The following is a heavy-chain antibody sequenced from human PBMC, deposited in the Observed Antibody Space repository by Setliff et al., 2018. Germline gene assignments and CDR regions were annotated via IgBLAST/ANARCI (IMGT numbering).Heavy chain of an antibody. CDR1: GYTFTSYA. D-gene: IGHD6-25*01. J-gene: IGHJ6*02. Sequence: ASVKVSCKASGYTFTSYALNWVRQAPGQGLEWMGWINTNTGNPTCAQGFTGRFVFSLDTSVSTAYLQISSLKAEDTAVYYCERERGGARSSIAADYYYYGMDVWGQGTTVTVSS. CDR3: ERERGGARSSIAADYYYYGMDV. V-gene: IGHV7-4-1*02. CDR2: INTNTGNP.